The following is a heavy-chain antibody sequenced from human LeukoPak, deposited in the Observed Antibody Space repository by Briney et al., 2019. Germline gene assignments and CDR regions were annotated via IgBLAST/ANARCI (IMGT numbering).Heavy chain of an antibody. CDR2: IDDGGNT. CDR1: GGSFSDYF. Sequence: SETLSLTCSVYGGSFSDYFWSWIRQSPGKGLEWIGEIDDGGNTNYNPSLMSRVIVSMEKSKKQFSLVMRSVAAADTAVYYCARFSRITWGDWGDAFDIWGQGTAVIVSS. D-gene: IGHD2-21*02. J-gene: IGHJ3*02. CDR3: ARFSRITWGDWGDAFDI. V-gene: IGHV4-34*01.